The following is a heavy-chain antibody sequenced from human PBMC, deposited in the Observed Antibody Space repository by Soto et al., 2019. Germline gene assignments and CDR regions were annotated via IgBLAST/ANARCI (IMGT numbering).Heavy chain of an antibody. CDR1: GGSISSGGYY. J-gene: IGHJ6*03. CDR3: ARVRGVSRYYYYYMDV. D-gene: IGHD2-8*01. Sequence: SETLSLTCTVSGGSISSGGYYWSWIRQHPGKGLEWIGYIYYSGSTYYNPSLKSRVTISVDTSKNQFSLKLSSVTAADTAVYYCARVRGVSRYYYYYMDVWGKGTTVTVSS. CDR2: IYYSGST. V-gene: IGHV4-31*03.